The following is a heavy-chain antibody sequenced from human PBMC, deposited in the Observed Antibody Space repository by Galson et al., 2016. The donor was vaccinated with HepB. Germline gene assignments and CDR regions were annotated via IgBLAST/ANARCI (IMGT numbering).Heavy chain of an antibody. V-gene: IGHV4-39*01. J-gene: IGHJ3*01. CDR2: IYYSGTT. CDR1: GGSISSSSYF. Sequence: EPLSLTCTVSGGSISSSSYFWAWIRQPPGKGLEWIGSIYYSGTTHYNPSLQSRVSISVDTSKNQFSLRLTSVSAADTATYLCARQDRAGLVNFWGQGTMVTASS. D-gene: IGHD6-19*01. CDR3: ARQDRAGLVNF.